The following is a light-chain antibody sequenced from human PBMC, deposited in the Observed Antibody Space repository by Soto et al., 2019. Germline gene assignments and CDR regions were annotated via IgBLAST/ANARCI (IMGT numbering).Light chain of an antibody. CDR3: ATWDSGRTALV. CDR1: SSNIGNNY. Sequence: QSVLTQPPSVSAAPGQRVTISCSGSSSNIGNNYVSWYQQVPTTAPKLLIYDDKRRPSGTPDRFTGSKSGTSATLDITGLQTGDEADYYCATWDSGRTALVFGGGTKVTVL. J-gene: IGLJ3*02. V-gene: IGLV1-51*01. CDR2: DDK.